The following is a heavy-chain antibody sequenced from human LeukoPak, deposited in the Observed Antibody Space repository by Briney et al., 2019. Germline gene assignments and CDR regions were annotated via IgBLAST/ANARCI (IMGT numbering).Heavy chain of an antibody. CDR1: GFTFTSIA. Sequence: GGSLRLSCAASGFTFTSIAMTWVRQAPGKGLEWVSTIRGTGDSTHYADSVKGRFIISRDKSKNMLYLQMNGLRAEDTAIYYCPKGEELDDGVFDSWGQGTLVTVSS. V-gene: IGHV3-23*01. CDR2: IRGTGDST. D-gene: IGHD1-1*01. CDR3: PKGEELDDGVFDS. J-gene: IGHJ4*02.